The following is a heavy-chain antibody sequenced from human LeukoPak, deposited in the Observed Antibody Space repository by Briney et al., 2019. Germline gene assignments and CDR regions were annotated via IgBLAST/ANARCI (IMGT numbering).Heavy chain of an antibody. D-gene: IGHD3-3*01. Sequence: PGGSLRLSCAASGFTFSSYAMSWVRQAPGKGLEWVSAISGSGGSTYYADSVKGRFTISRDNSKNTLYLQMNSLRAEDTAVYYCARETDYDFWSGYASDVGAFDIWGQGTMVTVSS. CDR1: GFTFSSYA. CDR3: ARETDYDFWSGYASDVGAFDI. J-gene: IGHJ3*02. V-gene: IGHV3-23*01. CDR2: ISGSGGST.